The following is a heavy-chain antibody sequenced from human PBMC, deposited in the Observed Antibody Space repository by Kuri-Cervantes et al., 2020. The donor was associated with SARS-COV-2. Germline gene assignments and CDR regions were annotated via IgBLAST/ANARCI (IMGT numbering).Heavy chain of an antibody. Sequence: ASVKVSCKASGSTFSSYAISWVRQAPGQGLEWMGWINPYNGDTNYAQKFQGRVTLTRDTSISTAYMELNRLRSDDTAVYYCARDPGYCSGGTCLDYWGQETLVTVSS. CDR2: INPYNGDT. J-gene: IGHJ4*02. CDR1: GSTFSSYA. CDR3: ARDPGYCSGGTCLDY. D-gene: IGHD2-15*01. V-gene: IGHV1-2*02.